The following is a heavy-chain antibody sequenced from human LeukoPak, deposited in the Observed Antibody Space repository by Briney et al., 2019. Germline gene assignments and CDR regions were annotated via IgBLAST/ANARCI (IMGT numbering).Heavy chain of an antibody. CDR2: IYYSGST. J-gene: IGHJ5*02. V-gene: IGHV4-39*01. CDR1: GGSISSSSYY. CDR3: GGSSPPSGAHWFDP. Sequence: SETLSLTCTVSGGSISSSSYYWGWIRQPPGKGLEWIGSIYYSGSTYYNPSLKSRVTISVDTSKNQFSLKLSSVTAADTAVYYCGGSSPPSGAHWFDPWGQGILVTVSS. D-gene: IGHD6-13*01.